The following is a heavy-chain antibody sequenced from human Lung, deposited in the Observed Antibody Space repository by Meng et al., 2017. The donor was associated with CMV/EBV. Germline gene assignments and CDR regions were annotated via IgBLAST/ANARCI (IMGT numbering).Heavy chain of an antibody. D-gene: IGHD6-13*01. CDR3: TRLTAADTSSDC. J-gene: IGHJ4*02. CDR2: IKTKADNYAT. V-gene: IGHV3-73*01. CDR1: GFTFSGSA. Sequence: ESXKISXAASGFTFSGSAIHWVRQASGKGLEWVGRIKTKADNYATAYAASLKGRFTISRDDSQNTAYLQMNSLKTEDTAVYYCTRLTAADTSSDCWGQGTLVTVSS.